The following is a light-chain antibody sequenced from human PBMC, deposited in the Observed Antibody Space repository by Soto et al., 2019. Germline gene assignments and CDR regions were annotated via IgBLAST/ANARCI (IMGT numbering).Light chain of an antibody. CDR1: SSDVGTYNY. CDR3: SSYTSTGSLV. V-gene: IGLV2-14*01. CDR2: EVS. Sequence: QSALTQPASVSGSPGQSITISCTGTSSDVGTYNYVSWYQQHPGQAPKLIIYEVSNRPSGFSSRFSGSKSGNTASLTISGRPTEDEADYYCSSYTSTGSLVFGTGTKLTVL. J-gene: IGLJ1*01.